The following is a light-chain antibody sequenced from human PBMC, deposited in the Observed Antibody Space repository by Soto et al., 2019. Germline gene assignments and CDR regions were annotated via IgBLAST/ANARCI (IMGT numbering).Light chain of an antibody. CDR1: QSISSW. V-gene: IGKV1-5*03. J-gene: IGKJ1*01. Sequence: DIQMTQSPSTLSASVGDRVTITCRASQSISSWLAWYQQKPGKAPKLLIYKAPSLESGVPSRFSGSGSGTEFTLTISSLQPDDFATYYCQQYNSSPTFGQGTKVVIK. CDR3: QQYNSSPT. CDR2: KAP.